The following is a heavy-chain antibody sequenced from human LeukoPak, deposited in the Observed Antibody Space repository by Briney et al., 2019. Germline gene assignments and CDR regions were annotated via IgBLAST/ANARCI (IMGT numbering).Heavy chain of an antibody. Sequence: GGSLRLSCAASGFTFSSYAMSWVRQAPGKGLEWVSAISGSGGSTYYADSVKGRFTISRDNSKNTLYLQMNSLRAEDTAVYYCAKSLVSYDYVWGSYRNLYYFDYWGQGTLVTVSS. J-gene: IGHJ4*02. V-gene: IGHV3-23*01. CDR2: ISGSGGST. D-gene: IGHD3-16*02. CDR3: AKSLVSYDYVWGSYRNLYYFDY. CDR1: GFTFSSYA.